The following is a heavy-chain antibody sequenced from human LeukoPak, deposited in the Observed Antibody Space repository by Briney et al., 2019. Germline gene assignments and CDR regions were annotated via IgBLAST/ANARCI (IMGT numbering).Heavy chain of an antibody. CDR3: ARVRLGELSLRYFDY. CDR1: GYTFTVYY. CDR2: INPNSGGT. D-gene: IGHD3-16*02. J-gene: IGHJ4*02. V-gene: IGHV1-2*02. Sequence: ASVNVSCKASGYTFTVYYMHWVRQAPGQGLEWMGWINPNSGGTNYAQKFQGRVTMTRDTSISTAYMELSRLRSDDTAVYYCARVRLGELSLRYFDYWGQGTLVTVSS.